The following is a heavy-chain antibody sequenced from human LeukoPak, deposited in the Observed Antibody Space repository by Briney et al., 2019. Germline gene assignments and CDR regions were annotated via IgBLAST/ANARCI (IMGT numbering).Heavy chain of an antibody. CDR2: IFYSGTT. CDR3: ARHTRASRHSSLQFHP. J-gene: IGHJ5*02. CDR1: GGPISRINYF. D-gene: IGHD3-22*01. Sequence: SETLSLTCTVSGGPISRINYFCGWARQPPGKALEWIVCIFYSGTTYFYNPSLNSRGTISVDTSNHHFSLNLTSVPAADYAGYYCARHTRASRHSSLQFHPRGQRTRVGVSS. V-gene: IGHV4-39*01.